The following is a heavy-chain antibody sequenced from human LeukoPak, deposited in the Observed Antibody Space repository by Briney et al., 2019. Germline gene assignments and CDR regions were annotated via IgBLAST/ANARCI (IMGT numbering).Heavy chain of an antibody. CDR2: ITGSGGST. D-gene: IGHD4-17*01. Sequence: PGRSLRLSCLGSGFTFSSYAMSWVRQAPGKGLEWVSGITGSGGSTYSADSVKGRFTISRDNSKNTLYLQMNSLRAEDTAVYYCAKDYGDFEGLVDYWGQGTLVTVSS. J-gene: IGHJ4*02. CDR3: AKDYGDFEGLVDY. CDR1: GFTFSSYA. V-gene: IGHV3-23*01.